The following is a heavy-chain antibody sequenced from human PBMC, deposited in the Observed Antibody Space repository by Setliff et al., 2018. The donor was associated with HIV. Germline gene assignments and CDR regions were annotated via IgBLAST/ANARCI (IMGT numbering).Heavy chain of an antibody. D-gene: IGHD6-19*01. J-gene: IGHJ4*02. Sequence: ESLKISCKGSGYSLTTSWIAWVRQTPGKGLEWMGVIYLGNSDTRYSPAFQGQVTISADKSITTAYLQWSSLKASDTAMYYCAARPGYSSGWFLDYWGQGTLVTVSS. CDR3: AARPGYSSGWFLDY. CDR1: GYSLTTSW. CDR2: IYLGNSDT. V-gene: IGHV5-51*01.